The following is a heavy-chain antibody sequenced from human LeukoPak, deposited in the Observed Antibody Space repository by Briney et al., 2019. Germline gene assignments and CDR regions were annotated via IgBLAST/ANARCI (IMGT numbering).Heavy chain of an antibody. J-gene: IGHJ6*03. Sequence: PGGSLRLSCAASGFTFSSYAMSWVRQAPGKGLEWVSAISGSGGSTYYADSVKGRFTISRDNSKNTLYLQMNSLRAEDTGSYYCAKSRNFYYYFMEVSGRGTKVTISS. CDR1: GFTFSSYA. V-gene: IGHV3-23*01. CDR2: ISGSGGST. CDR3: AKSRNFYYYFMEV.